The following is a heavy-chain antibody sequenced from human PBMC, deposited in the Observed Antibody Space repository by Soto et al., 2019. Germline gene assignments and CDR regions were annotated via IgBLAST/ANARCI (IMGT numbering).Heavy chain of an antibody. CDR2: IYYSGST. V-gene: IGHV4-59*01. Sequence: SATKPPPSADSGGSIGSYYWSRLRPTQGKGLEGIGYIYYSGSTNCNPSLKSRVTMSVDTSKNQFSLRLSSVTAADTAVYYCAREVQLWLGGVSDKNGVDSLVQGTLVTVS. D-gene: IGHD3-10*01. CDR3: AREVQLWLGGVSDKNGVDS. CDR1: GGSIGSYY. J-gene: IGHJ5*01.